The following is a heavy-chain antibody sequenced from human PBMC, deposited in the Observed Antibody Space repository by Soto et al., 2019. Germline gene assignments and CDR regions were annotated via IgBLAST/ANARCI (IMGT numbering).Heavy chain of an antibody. Sequence: EVKLVESGGGLVQPGGSLRLSCAASGFTFSGYAMSWVRQAPGKGLEWVSGLSGSGGTLYADSVKGRFTISRDNSKNTLYLQMNRLRAEDAAIYYCAKEKDYDYVWGSSRYTSDYWGQGTLVTVSS. CDR2: LSGSGGT. D-gene: IGHD3-16*02. CDR1: GFTFSGYA. J-gene: IGHJ4*02. CDR3: AKEKDYDYVWGSSRYTSDY. V-gene: IGHV3-23*04.